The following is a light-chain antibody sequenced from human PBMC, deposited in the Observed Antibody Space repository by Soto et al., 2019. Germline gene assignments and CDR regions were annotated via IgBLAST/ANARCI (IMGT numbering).Light chain of an antibody. CDR2: DVR. CDR1: SIDVGGYNY. Sequence: QSPLTQPPSVSGSPGQSMTISCTGTSIDVGGYNYVSWYQQHPGKAPKLMIYDVRNRPSGVSNRFSGSKSVNTASLTISGLQAEDEADYYCSSYTTVSTYVFGTGTKSPS. J-gene: IGLJ1*01. V-gene: IGLV2-14*01. CDR3: SSYTTVSTYV.